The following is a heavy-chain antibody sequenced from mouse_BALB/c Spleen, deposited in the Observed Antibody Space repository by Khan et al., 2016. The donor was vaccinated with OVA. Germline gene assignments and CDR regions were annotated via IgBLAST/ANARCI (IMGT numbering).Heavy chain of an antibody. V-gene: IGHV14-3*02. CDR2: IDPANGNT. Sequence: VQLQQPGAELVKPGASVKLSCTASGFNIKDTYMHWVKQRPEQGLEWIGRIDPANGNTKYDPKFQGKATITADTSSNTAYLQLSSLTSEDTAVYYCAPHYYGSRYFDYWGQGTTLTVSS. CDR3: APHYYGSRYFDY. D-gene: IGHD1-1*01. CDR1: GFNIKDTY. J-gene: IGHJ2*01.